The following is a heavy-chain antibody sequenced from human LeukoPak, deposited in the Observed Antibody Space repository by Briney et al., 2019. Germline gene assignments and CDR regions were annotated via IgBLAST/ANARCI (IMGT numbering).Heavy chain of an antibody. CDR3: TRGGQRGSAYYDFWSGYLLPLDAFDI. Sequence: PGGSLRLSGTASGFTFGDYAMSWFRQAPGKGLEWVGFIRSKAYGGTTEYAASVKGRFTISRDDSKSIAYLQMNSLKTEDTAVYYCTRGGQRGSAYYDFWSGYLLPLDAFDIWGQGTMVTVSS. CDR1: GFTFGDYA. V-gene: IGHV3-49*03. CDR2: IRSKAYGGTT. J-gene: IGHJ3*02. D-gene: IGHD3-3*01.